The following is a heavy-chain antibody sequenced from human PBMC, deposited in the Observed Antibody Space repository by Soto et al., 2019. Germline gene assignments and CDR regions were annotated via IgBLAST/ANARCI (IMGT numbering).Heavy chain of an antibody. J-gene: IGHJ4*02. Sequence: VQLVESGGGVVQPGRSLRLSCAASGFTFSSYAMHWVRQAPGKGLEWVAVISYDGSNKYYADSVKGRFTISRDNSKNTLYLQMNSLRAEDTAVYYCARATTPTTVVTPGFDYWGQGTLVTVSS. CDR2: ISYDGSNK. CDR3: ARATTPTTVVTPGFDY. V-gene: IGHV3-30-3*01. D-gene: IGHD4-17*01. CDR1: GFTFSSYA.